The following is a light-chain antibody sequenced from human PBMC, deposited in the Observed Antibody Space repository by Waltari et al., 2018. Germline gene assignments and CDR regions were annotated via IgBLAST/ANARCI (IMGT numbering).Light chain of an antibody. Sequence: SYELTQPPSVSVSPGQTARITYSGDALPKQHAYWYQQKPGQAPVLVIYKDSERPSGIPERFSGSSSGTTVTLTISGVQAEDEADYYCQSADSSGTNVVFGGGTKLTVL. CDR3: QSADSSGTNVV. V-gene: IGLV3-25*03. J-gene: IGLJ2*01. CDR1: ALPKQH. CDR2: KDS.